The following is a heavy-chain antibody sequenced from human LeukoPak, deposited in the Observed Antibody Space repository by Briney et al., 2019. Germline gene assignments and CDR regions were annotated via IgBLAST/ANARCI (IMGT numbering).Heavy chain of an antibody. D-gene: IGHD6-13*01. V-gene: IGHV3-33*01. CDR1: GFTFSSYG. J-gene: IGHJ4*02. Sequence: GGSLRLSCAASGFTFSSYGMHWVRQAPGKGLEWVAVIWYDGSNKYYADSVKGRFTISRDNSKNTLYLQMNSPRAEDTAVYYCARDWGGIAATLYFDYWGQGTLVTVSS. CDR3: ARDWGGIAATLYFDY. CDR2: IWYDGSNK.